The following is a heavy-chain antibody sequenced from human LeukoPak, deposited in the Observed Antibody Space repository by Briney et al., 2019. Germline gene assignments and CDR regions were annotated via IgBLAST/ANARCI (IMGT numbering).Heavy chain of an antibody. CDR1: GFTFSSYA. Sequence: PGGSLRLSCAASGFTFSSYAINWVRQAPGKGLDWVSAISGSGRSTYYADSVKGRFTISRDNSKNTLYLQMNSLRAEDTAVYYCAKGYGSGSYSADYWGQGTLVTVSS. D-gene: IGHD3-10*01. J-gene: IGHJ4*02. CDR3: AKGYGSGSYSADY. CDR2: ISGSGRST. V-gene: IGHV3-23*01.